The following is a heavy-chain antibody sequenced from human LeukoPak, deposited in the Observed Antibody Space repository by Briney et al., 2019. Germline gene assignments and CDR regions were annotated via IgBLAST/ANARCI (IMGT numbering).Heavy chain of an antibody. CDR2: IYTSGST. Sequence: SETLSLTCTVSGGSISSYYWSWIRQPAGKGLEWIGRIYTSGSTNYNPSLKSRVTMSVDASKNQFSLKLSSVTAADTAVYCCASHSGWYHRAFNIWGQGTMVTVSS. D-gene: IGHD6-19*01. J-gene: IGHJ3*02. CDR1: GGSISSYY. V-gene: IGHV4-4*07. CDR3: ASHSGWYHRAFNI.